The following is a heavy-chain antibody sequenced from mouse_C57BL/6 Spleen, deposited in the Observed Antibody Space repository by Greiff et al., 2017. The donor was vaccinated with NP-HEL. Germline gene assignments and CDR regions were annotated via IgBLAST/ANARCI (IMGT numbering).Heavy chain of an antibody. CDR1: GFTFSSYG. V-gene: IGHV5-6*01. J-gene: IGHJ3*01. CDR3: ASETY. Sequence: EVQGVESGGDLVKPGGSLKLSCAASGFTFSSYGMSWVRQTPDKRLEWVATISSGGSYTYYPDSVKGRFTISRYNAKNTLYLQMSSLKSEDTAMYYCASETYWGQGTLVTVSA. CDR2: ISSGGSYT.